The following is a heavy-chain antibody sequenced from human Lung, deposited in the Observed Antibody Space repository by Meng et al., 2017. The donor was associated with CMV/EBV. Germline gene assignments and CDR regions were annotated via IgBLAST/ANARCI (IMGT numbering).Heavy chain of an antibody. J-gene: IGHJ4*02. CDR3: ATDTGSH. D-gene: IGHD3-10*01. CDR2: LNQDGSQK. Sequence: GGSLRLFCAASGFTFNTYWMTWVRQAPGKGLEWVATLNQDGSQKYYVDSVKGRFTVSKDNAKNSLSLQMSSLRVEDTAVYYCATDTGSHWGQGTLVTVSS. CDR1: GFTFNTYW. V-gene: IGHV3-7*01.